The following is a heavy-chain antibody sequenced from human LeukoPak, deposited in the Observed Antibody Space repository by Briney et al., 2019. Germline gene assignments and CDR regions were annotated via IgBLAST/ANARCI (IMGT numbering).Heavy chain of an antibody. CDR1: GFSFSGHW. J-gene: IGHJ4*02. V-gene: IGHV3-74*01. Sequence: GGSLRLSCTASGFSFSGHWMHWARQLPGKGLVWVSRISPTGSTTSFADSVKGRFTVSRDNAKNTLYLQVNNLRAEDTAVYYCARGPNSNWSGLDFWGQGTLLTVSS. CDR3: ARGPNSNWSGLDF. D-gene: IGHD6-6*01. CDR2: ISPTGSTT.